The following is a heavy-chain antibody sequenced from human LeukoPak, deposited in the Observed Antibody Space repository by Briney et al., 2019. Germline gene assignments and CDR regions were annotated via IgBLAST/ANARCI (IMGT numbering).Heavy chain of an antibody. CDR1: GFTFNNYE. D-gene: IGHD3-9*01. CDR2: INSDGRST. J-gene: IGHJ6*02. Sequence: GASLRLSCAASGFTFNNYEMNWVRQAPGQGLVWVSRINSDGRSTSYADSVKGRFTISRDNAKNTLYLQMNSLRAEDTAVYYCAGPRNDILSGFHYYYGLDVWGQGTTVTVSS. CDR3: AGPRNDILSGFHYYYGLDV. V-gene: IGHV3-74*01.